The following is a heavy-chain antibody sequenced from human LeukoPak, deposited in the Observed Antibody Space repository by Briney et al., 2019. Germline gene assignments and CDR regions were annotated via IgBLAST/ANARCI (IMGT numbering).Heavy chain of an antibody. J-gene: IGHJ1*01. CDR2: ISYDGNNK. CDR3: TRERDLSLYHFKH. Sequence: GGSLRLSCAASGFTFDSYGMHWVRQAPGKGLEWVAVISYDGNNKYYANSVKGRFTISRDNSKNTLYLQMNSLRAEDTAMYYCTRERDLSLYHFKHWGQGTLVTVSS. D-gene: IGHD2/OR15-2a*01. V-gene: IGHV3-30*03. CDR1: GFTFDSYG.